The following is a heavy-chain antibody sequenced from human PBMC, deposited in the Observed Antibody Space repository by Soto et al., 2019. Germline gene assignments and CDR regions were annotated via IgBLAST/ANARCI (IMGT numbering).Heavy chain of an antibody. CDR1: GGFIIRYY. CDR3: ARAEGGIFDY. J-gene: IGHJ4*02. Sequence: PSETLSLTCTVSGGFIIRYYWSWIRQPPWKGLEWIGHIYNGESTNYNPSLKSRVTISVDRSKNQFSLKLSSVTAADTAVYYCARAEGGIFDYWGQGTLVTVS. CDR2: IYNGEST. V-gene: IGHV4-59*12.